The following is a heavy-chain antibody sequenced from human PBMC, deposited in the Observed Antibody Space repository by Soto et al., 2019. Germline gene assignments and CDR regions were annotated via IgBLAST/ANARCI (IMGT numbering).Heavy chain of an antibody. CDR2: IFYSGST. J-gene: IGHJ4*02. D-gene: IGHD5-12*01. CDR3: ARLTGYSAYCDF. Sequence: PSETLSLTCTVSGASISSSSYYWGWIRQPPGKGLEWIGNIFYSGSTYYNASLKSRVTISVDTSKNQFSLKLSSVTAADTAVYYCARLTGYSAYCDFWGQGTLVTVSS. V-gene: IGHV4-39*01. CDR1: GASISSSSYY.